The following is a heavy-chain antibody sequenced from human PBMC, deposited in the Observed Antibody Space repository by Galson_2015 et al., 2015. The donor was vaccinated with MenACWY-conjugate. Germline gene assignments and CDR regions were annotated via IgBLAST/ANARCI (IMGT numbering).Heavy chain of an antibody. CDR2: IYDSGTT. D-gene: IGHD2/OR15-2a*01. CDR1: GGSASSSGYY. V-gene: IGHV4-61*08. J-gene: IGHJ4*02. CDR3: AREFSY. Sequence: ETLSLTCTVSGGSASSSGYYWTWIRQPPGKGLAWIGLIYDSGTTKYNPSLKGRVTISLDTSKNQVSLKLSSVTAADTAVYYCAREFSYWGQGTLVTVSS.